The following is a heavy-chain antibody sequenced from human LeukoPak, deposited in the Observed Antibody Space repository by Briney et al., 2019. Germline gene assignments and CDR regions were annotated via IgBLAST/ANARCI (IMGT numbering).Heavy chain of an antibody. CDR1: GFTFSMYA. CDR2: INDNGGRT. V-gene: IGHV3-64D*09. Sequence: GGSLRLSCSASGFTFSMYAMHWVRQAPGEGLEYVSGINDNGGRTHYGDSVKGRFSISRDNSKNTLHLQMSTLRAEDTALYYCVKDVGGSYAFDYWGQGILVTVAS. CDR3: VKDVGGSYAFDY. J-gene: IGHJ4*02. D-gene: IGHD1-26*01.